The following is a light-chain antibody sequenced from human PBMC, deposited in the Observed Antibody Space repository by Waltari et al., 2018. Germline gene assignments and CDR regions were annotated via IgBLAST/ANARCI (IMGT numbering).Light chain of an antibody. J-gene: IGLJ2*01. CDR2: YNN. Sequence: SYVLTQSPSVSVAPGETARIPCWGNNIGSKTVHWYQQKTGQAPILVMFYNNDRPSGIPERFSGSNSGSTATLTISRVEAGDEADYYCQLWDSDSDHVVFGGGTKVTVL. CDR1: NIGSKT. CDR3: QLWDSDSDHVV. V-gene: IGLV3-21*04.